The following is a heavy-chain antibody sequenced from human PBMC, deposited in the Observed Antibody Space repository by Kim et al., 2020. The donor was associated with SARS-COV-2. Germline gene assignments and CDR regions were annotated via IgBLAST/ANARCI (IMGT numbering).Heavy chain of an antibody. D-gene: IGHD6-13*01. Sequence: GGSLRLSCAASGFTFGDYAMHWVRQAPGKGLEWVSGISWNSGSIGYADSVKGRFTISRDNAKNSLYLQMNSLRAEDTALYYCAKRGIAAAGEAFDIWGQGTMVTVSS. CDR2: ISWNSGSI. CDR3: AKRGIAAAGEAFDI. CDR1: GFTFGDYA. V-gene: IGHV3-9*01. J-gene: IGHJ3*02.